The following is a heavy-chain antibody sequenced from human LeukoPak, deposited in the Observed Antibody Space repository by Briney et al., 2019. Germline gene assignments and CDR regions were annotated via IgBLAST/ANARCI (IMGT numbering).Heavy chain of an antibody. D-gene: IGHD3-10*01. Sequence: SVKVSCKASGGTFSSYAISWVRQAPGQGLEWMGRIITIFGTANYAQKFQGRVTITTDESTSTAYMELSSLRSEDTAVYYCARDIIDLPVTMVRGELIGFDYWGQGTLVTVSS. CDR2: IITIFGTA. CDR3: ARDIIDLPVTMVRGELIGFDY. J-gene: IGHJ4*02. V-gene: IGHV1-69*05. CDR1: GGTFSSYA.